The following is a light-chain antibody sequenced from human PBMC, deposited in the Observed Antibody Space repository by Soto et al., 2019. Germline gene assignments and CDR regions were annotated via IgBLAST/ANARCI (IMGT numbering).Light chain of an antibody. CDR2: DVS. CDR3: LSYTRSTIDV. Sequence: QSALTQPPSASGSPGQSVTISCTGTSSDVGAYKYVSWYQHHPGKAPKLVIYDVSERPSGVPDRFSGSKSGNTASLTVSGLQAEDEADYFCLSYTRSTIDVLGTGTKVTVL. J-gene: IGLJ1*01. CDR1: SSDVGAYKY. V-gene: IGLV2-8*01.